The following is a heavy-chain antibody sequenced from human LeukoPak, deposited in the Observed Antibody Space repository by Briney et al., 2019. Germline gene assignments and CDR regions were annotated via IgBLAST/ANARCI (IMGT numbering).Heavy chain of an antibody. Sequence: GASVKVSCKASGGTFSSYAISWARQAPGQGLEWMGRIIPIFGTANYAQKFQGRVTITADKSTSTAYMELSSLRSEDTAVYYCAREKVTTQRGSYMDVWGKGTTVTVSS. CDR1: GGTFSSYA. D-gene: IGHD4-17*01. CDR2: IIPIFGTA. CDR3: AREKVTTQRGSYMDV. J-gene: IGHJ6*03. V-gene: IGHV1-69*06.